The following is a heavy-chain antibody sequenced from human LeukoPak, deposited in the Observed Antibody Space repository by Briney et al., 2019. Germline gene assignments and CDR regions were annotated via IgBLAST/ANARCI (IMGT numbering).Heavy chain of an antibody. CDR3: SRGKDGGNPYYYDY. Sequence: TGGSLRLSCTTSGFIFRDFAMTWVRQAPGKGLEWVGFVRGSPYGATTEYAASVKGGFTISRDDSKSIAYLQMNSLKTEDTGVYYCSRGKDGGNPYYYDYWGQGTLVIVSS. CDR2: VRGSPYGATT. J-gene: IGHJ4*02. V-gene: IGHV3-49*04. CDR1: GFIFRDFA. D-gene: IGHD4-23*01.